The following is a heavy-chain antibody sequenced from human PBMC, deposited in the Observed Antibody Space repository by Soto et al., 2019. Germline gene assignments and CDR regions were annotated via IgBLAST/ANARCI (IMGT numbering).Heavy chain of an antibody. CDR2: IYYSGST. D-gene: IGHD3-10*01. CDR3: ARVYGSRPYYFDY. Sequence: PSETLSLTCTVSGGSISSGDYYWSWIRQPPGKGLEWIGYIYYSGSTYYNPSLKSRVTISVDTSKNQFSLKLSSVTAADTAVYYCARVYGSRPYYFDYWGQGTLVTVSS. J-gene: IGHJ4*02. V-gene: IGHV4-30-4*01. CDR1: GGSISSGDYY.